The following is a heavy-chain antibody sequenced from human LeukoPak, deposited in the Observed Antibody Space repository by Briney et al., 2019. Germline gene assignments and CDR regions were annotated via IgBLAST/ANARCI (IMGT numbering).Heavy chain of an antibody. V-gene: IGHV4-59*01. CDR1: GGSISSYY. J-gene: IGHJ4*02. Sequence: PSETLSLTCSVSGGSISSYYWSWIRQPPGKGLEWIGYIYYSGSTNYNPSLKSRVTISVDTSKNQFSLKLSSVTPADTAVYYCARLQYSSSSANFDYWGQGTLVTVSS. CDR3: ARLQYSSSSANFDY. D-gene: IGHD6-6*01. CDR2: IYYSGST.